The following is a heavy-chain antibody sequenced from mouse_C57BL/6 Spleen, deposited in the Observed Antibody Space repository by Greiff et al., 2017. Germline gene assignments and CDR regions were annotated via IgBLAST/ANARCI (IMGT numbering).Heavy chain of an antibody. D-gene: IGHD4-1*01. J-gene: IGHJ3*01. CDR3: ASLWDFAY. Sequence: QVQLQQSGPGLVQPSQCLSITCTVSGFSLTSYGVHWVRQSPGKGLEWLGVIWSGGSTDYNAAFISRLSISKDNAKSQVFFKMNSLQADDTAIYYCASLWDFAYWGQGTLVTVSA. CDR2: IWSGGST. CDR1: GFSLTSYG. V-gene: IGHV2-2*01.